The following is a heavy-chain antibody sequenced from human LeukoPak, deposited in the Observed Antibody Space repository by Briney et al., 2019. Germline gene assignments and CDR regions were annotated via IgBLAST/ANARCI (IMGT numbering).Heavy chain of an antibody. D-gene: IGHD4-17*01. J-gene: IGHJ4*02. V-gene: IGHV1-69*02. CDR2: IIPILGIA. CDR1: GGTFSSYT. CDR3: ASSSPYGDYGKDDY. Sequence: SVKVSCKASGGTFSSYTISWVRQAPGQGLEWMGRIIPILGIANYAQKFQGRVTITADKSTSTAYMELSSLRSEDTAVYYCASSSPYGDYGKDDYWGQGTLVTVSS.